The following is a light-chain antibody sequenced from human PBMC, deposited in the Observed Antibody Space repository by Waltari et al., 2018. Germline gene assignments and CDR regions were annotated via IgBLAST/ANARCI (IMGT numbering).Light chain of an antibody. CDR1: QSVSRA. V-gene: IGKV3-20*01. CDR2: GAS. J-gene: IGKJ1*01. CDR3: QHYVRLPVT. Sequence: EIVLTQSPGTLSLSPGERVILSCRVSQSVSRALAWYQQKPGQAPRLLIYGASNRATGIPDRFSGSGSWTDFSLTISRLDPEDFAVYYCQHYVRLPVTFGQGTKVEIK.